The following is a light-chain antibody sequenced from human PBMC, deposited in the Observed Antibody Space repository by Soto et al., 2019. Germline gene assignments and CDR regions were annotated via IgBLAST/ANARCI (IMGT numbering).Light chain of an antibody. CDR3: QHYNQWPLT. CDR2: GAS. CDR1: QSVGST. J-gene: IGKJ4*01. Sequence: MTQSPATLSVSPGERATLSCRASQSVGSTLAWYQQKPGQVPRLLIYGASTRATGVPARFSGSGSGTDFTLTISSLQSEDFAVYYCQHYNQWPLTFGGGTKVDIK. V-gene: IGKV3-15*01.